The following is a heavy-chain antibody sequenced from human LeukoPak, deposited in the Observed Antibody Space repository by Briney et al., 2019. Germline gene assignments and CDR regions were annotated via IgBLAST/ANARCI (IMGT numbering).Heavy chain of an antibody. D-gene: IGHD6-13*01. CDR1: GFTFSSYW. J-gene: IGHJ3*02. V-gene: IGHV3-74*01. CDR2: INRDGSST. Sequence: AGGSLRLSCAASGFTFSSYWMHWVRQAPGKGLVWVSRINRDGSSTSYADSVKGRFTISRDNSKNTLYLQMNSLRAEDTAVYYCAKDSAYIGYSSSWYVLIDAFDIWGQGTMVTVSS. CDR3: AKDSAYIGYSSSWYVLIDAFDI.